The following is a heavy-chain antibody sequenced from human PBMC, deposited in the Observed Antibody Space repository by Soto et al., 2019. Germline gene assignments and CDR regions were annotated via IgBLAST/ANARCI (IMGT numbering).Heavy chain of an antibody. J-gene: IGHJ4*01. D-gene: IGHD1-26*01. V-gene: IGHV3-23*01. CDR1: GFTFSSYA. CDR2: ISGSGGST. CDR3: ARRGSGSYYDY. Sequence: EVQLLESGGGLVQPGGSLRLSCAASGFTFSSYAMRWVRQAPGKGLEWVSAISGSGGSTYYADSVKGRFTISRDNSKNTLDLQMNSLRAEDTAVYYCARRGSGSYYDYWGHGTLVTVSS.